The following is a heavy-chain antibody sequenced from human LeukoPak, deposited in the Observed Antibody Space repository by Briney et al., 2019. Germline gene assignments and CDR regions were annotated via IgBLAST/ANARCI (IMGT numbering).Heavy chain of an antibody. CDR2: IYPGDSDT. V-gene: IGHV5-51*01. Sequence: GESLKISCQGSGYSFTSYWIAWVRQMPGKGLEWMGTIYPGDSDTRYSPSFQGQVTISADKSISTAYLQWTSLKASDGAMFYCARIDGSGSYYNDYYFVYWGQGTLVTVSS. CDR3: ARIDGSGSYYNDYYFVY. D-gene: IGHD3-10*01. CDR1: GYSFTSYW. J-gene: IGHJ4*02.